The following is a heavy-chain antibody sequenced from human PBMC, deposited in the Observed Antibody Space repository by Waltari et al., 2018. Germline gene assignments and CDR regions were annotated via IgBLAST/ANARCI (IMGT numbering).Heavy chain of an antibody. V-gene: IGHV3-30*02. CDR2: IWFDGSDK. D-gene: IGHD2-2*02. J-gene: IGHJ4*02. CDR3: AKDAFGNTYLDF. CDR1: RFTFCIFG. Sequence: QVNLVESGGGVVQHGGCLRLCCATSRFTFCIFGMPWVRQAPGKGLEWVALIWFDGSDKCYADSVRGRFTISRDNSARTLYLDMDSLRLDDTAMYYCAKDAFGNTYLDFWGQGTLVTVSS.